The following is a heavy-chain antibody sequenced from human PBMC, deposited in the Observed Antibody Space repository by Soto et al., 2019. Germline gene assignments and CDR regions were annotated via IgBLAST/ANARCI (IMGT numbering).Heavy chain of an antibody. D-gene: IGHD3-3*01. J-gene: IGHJ6*02. CDR3: ARDEDDFGEGDYGMDV. CDR2: IYYSGST. V-gene: IGHV4-30-4*01. CDR1: GGSISSVDYY. Sequence: PSETLSLTCTVSGGSISSVDYYWSWIRQPPGKGLEWIGYIYYSGSTYYNPSLKSRVTISVDTSKDQFSLKLSSVTAADTAVYYCARDEDDFGEGDYGMDVWGQGTTVT.